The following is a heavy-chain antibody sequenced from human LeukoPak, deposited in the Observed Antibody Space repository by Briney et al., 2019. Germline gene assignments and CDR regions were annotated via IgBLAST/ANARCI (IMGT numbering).Heavy chain of an antibody. CDR2: INPNSGGT. J-gene: IGHJ6*02. Sequence: ASVKVSCKASGYTFTGYYMHWVRQAPGQGLEWMGWINPNSGGTNYAQKLQGRVTMTTDTSTSTAYMELRSLRSDDTAVYYCARDIVVVPPRRDYYYYGMDVWGQGTTVTVSS. V-gene: IGHV1-2*02. CDR1: GYTFTGYY. D-gene: IGHD2-2*01. CDR3: ARDIVVVPPRRDYYYYGMDV.